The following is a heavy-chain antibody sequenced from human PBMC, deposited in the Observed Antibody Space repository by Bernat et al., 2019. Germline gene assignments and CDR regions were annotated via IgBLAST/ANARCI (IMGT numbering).Heavy chain of an antibody. CDR2: IRSKAYGGTT. Sequence: EVQLVESGGGLVQPGRSLRLSCTASGFTFGDYAMSWFRQAPGKGLEWVGFIRSKAYGGTTEYAASVKGRFTISRDDSKSIAYLQMNSLKTEDTAVYYCTKLYDYVWGSYAFDYWGQGTLVTVSS. CDR3: TKLYDYVWGSYAFDY. CDR1: GFTFGDYA. J-gene: IGHJ4*02. D-gene: IGHD3-16*01. V-gene: IGHV3-49*03.